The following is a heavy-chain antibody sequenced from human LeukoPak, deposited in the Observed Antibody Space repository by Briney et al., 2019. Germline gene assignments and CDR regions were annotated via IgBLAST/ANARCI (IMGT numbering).Heavy chain of an antibody. J-gene: IGHJ4*02. Sequence: GRSLRLSCAASGFIFSSFGMHWVRQAPGKGLEWVAVIWYDGTNIDYGDSVKGRFTISRDNSKNTLYLQMNSLRAEDAAVYFCARARNNYDSSGYSALDYWGQGTLVTVSS. CDR3: ARARNNYDSSGYSALDY. CDR2: IWYDGTNI. D-gene: IGHD3-22*01. CDR1: GFIFSSFG. V-gene: IGHV3-33*01.